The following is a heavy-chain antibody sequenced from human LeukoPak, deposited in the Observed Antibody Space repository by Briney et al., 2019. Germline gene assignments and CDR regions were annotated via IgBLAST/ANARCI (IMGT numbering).Heavy chain of an antibody. J-gene: IGHJ4*02. Sequence: SETLSLTCTVSGGSISSSSYYWGWIRQPPGKGLEWIGSIYYSGSTYYNPSLKSRVTISVDTSKNQFSLKLSSVTAADTAVYYCARGRMPGSGGADFDYWGQGTLVTVSS. CDR1: GGSISSSSYY. V-gene: IGHV4-39*07. CDR2: IYYSGST. CDR3: ARGRMPGSGGADFDY. D-gene: IGHD3-10*01.